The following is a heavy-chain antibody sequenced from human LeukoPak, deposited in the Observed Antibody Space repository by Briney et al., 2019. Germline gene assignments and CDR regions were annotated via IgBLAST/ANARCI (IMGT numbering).Heavy chain of an antibody. D-gene: IGHD2-21*02. V-gene: IGHV3-23*01. CDR1: GFTFSSYA. Sequence: GGSLRLSCAASGFTFSSYAMSWVRQAPGKGLEWVSAISGSGGSTYYADSVKGRFTISRDNSKNTLYLQMNSLRAEDTAVYYCAKAGPWGVVTAITWYFDLWGCGTLVTVSS. CDR2: ISGSGGST. CDR3: AKAGPWGVVTAITWYFDL. J-gene: IGHJ2*01.